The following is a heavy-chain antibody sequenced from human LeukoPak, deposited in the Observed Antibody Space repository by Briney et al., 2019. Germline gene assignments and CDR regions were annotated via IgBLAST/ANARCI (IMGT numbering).Heavy chain of an antibody. J-gene: IGHJ5*02. CDR2: ISSSSSYI. Sequence: GGSLRLSCAASGFTFSSYSMNWVRQAPGKGLEWVSSISSSSSYIYYADSVKGRFTISRDNAKNSLYLQMNSLRAEDTAVYYCARVIPAAYGVNWFDPWGQGTLVTVSS. CDR1: GFTFSSYS. V-gene: IGHV3-21*01. D-gene: IGHD4-17*01. CDR3: ARVIPAAYGVNWFDP.